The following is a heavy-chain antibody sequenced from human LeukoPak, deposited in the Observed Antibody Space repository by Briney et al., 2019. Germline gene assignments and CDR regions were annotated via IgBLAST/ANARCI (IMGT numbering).Heavy chain of an antibody. V-gene: IGHV3-74*01. Sequence: GGSLRLSCAASGFTFSGYWIHWVRQAPGKGLVWVSRINSDGSSTSYADSVKGRFTISRDNAKKTLYLQMNSLRAEDTAVYYCARGDTRGYYYRFFDYWGQGTLVTVSS. J-gene: IGHJ4*02. CDR2: INSDGSST. D-gene: IGHD3-22*01. CDR3: ARGDTRGYYYRFFDY. CDR1: GFTFSGYW.